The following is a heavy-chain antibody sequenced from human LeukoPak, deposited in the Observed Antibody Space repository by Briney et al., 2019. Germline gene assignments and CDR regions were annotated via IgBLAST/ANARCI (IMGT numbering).Heavy chain of an antibody. J-gene: IGHJ5*02. V-gene: IGHV3-15*01. CDR1: GSTFSNAW. CDR3: TTDPIVVVPAAANWFDP. CDR2: IKSKTDGGTT. D-gene: IGHD2-2*01. Sequence: GGSLRLSCAASGSTFSNAWMSWVRQAPGKGLEWVGRIKSKTDGGTTDYAAPVKGRFTISRDDSKNTLYLQMNSLKTEDTAVYYCTTDPIVVVPAAANWFDPWGQGTLVTVSS.